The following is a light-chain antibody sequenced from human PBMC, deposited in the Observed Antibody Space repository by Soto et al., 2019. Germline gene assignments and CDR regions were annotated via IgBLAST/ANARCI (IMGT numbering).Light chain of an antibody. V-gene: IGKV1-39*01. CDR1: QSINSY. CDR2: ASS. J-gene: IGKJ2*01. Sequence: DIQMTQSPSSLSASVGDRVTITCRASQSINSYLNWYQMKPGKAPELLIFASSSLQSGVPSRFSGSGSGTDFTLTISSLQPEDFVAYFCQQTYSTPYTFVQGTKVDIK. CDR3: QQTYSTPYT.